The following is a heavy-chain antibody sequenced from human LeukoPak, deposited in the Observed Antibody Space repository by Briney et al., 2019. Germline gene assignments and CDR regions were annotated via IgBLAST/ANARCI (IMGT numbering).Heavy chain of an antibody. J-gene: IGHJ4*02. D-gene: IGHD1-7*01. CDR2: IYYSGST. V-gene: IGHV4-31*03. Sequence: NASETLSHTCTVSGGSISSGGYYWSWIRQHPGKGLEWIGYIYYSGSTYYNPSLKSRVTISVDTSKNQFSLKLSSVTAADTAVYYCARNPGGTTEVDYYFDYWGQGTLVTVSS. CDR1: GGSISSGGYY. CDR3: ARNPGGTTEVDYYFDY.